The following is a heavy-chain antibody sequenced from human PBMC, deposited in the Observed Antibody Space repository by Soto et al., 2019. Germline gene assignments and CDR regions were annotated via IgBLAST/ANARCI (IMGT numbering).Heavy chain of an antibody. J-gene: IGHJ5*01. CDR2: MHRNGGIT. D-gene: IGHD4-17*01. Sequence: EVQLVESGGGVVRPGGSLRLACAISGFSLDEYGMSWGRQAPGKGPEWVSGMHRNGGITGYADSVKGRFTISRDDAKNSLYLQMNSLRAEDTAFFYCARDHRWGYEYGDYGDSWGHGTLVTVSS. V-gene: IGHV3-20*04. CDR3: ARDHRWGYEYGDYGDS. CDR1: GFSLDEYG.